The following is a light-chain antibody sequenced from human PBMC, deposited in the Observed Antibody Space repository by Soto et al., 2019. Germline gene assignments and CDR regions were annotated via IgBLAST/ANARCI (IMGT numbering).Light chain of an antibody. CDR1: SL. J-gene: IGLJ2*01. V-gene: IGLV2-23*01. CDR2: EGS. Sequence: QSALTQPASVSGSPGQSITISCNGTSLVSWYQQHPGKAPKLMIYEGSKRPSGVSNRFSGSKSGNTASLTISGLQAEDEADYYCCSYAGQRVVFGGGTKLTVL. CDR3: CSYAGQRVV.